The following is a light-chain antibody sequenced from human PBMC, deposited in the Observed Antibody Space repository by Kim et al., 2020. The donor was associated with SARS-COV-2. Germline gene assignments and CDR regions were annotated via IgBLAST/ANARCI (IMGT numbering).Light chain of an antibody. Sequence: DIQMTQSPSSLSASVGDRVTITCRASHDISNHLSWYQQKPGKAPNLLIYDASNLETGFPSRFSGSRSETDFTFTISSLQPEDIATYYCQEYENYPVTCGGGTKADIK. V-gene: IGKV1-33*01. CDR3: QEYENYPVT. CDR1: HDISNH. CDR2: DAS. J-gene: IGKJ4*01.